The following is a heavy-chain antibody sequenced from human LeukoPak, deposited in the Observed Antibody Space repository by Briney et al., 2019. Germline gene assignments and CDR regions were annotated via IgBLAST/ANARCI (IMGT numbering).Heavy chain of an antibody. V-gene: IGHV1-18*01. D-gene: IGHD3-3*01. CDR1: GYTFTSYG. Sequence: AASVKVSCKASGYTFTSYGISWVRQAPGQGLEWMGWISAYNGNTNYAQKLQGRVTMTTDTSTSTAYMELRSLRSDDTAVYYCARGLRYYDFWSGYFDYRGQGTLVTVSS. CDR3: ARGLRYYDFWSGYFDY. J-gene: IGHJ4*02. CDR2: ISAYNGNT.